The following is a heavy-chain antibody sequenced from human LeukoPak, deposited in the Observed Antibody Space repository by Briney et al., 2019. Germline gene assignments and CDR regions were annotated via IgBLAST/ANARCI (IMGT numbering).Heavy chain of an antibody. CDR2: IYYSGST. J-gene: IGHJ4*02. Sequence: PSETLSLTCTVSGGSISSSSYYWGWIRQPPGKGLEWIGSIYYSGSTYYNPSLKSRVTISVDTSKNQFSLKLSSVTAADTPVYYCARQGLWFGEALFDYWGQGTLVTVSS. CDR3: ARQGLWFGEALFDY. D-gene: IGHD3-10*01. V-gene: IGHV4-39*01. CDR1: GGSISSSSYY.